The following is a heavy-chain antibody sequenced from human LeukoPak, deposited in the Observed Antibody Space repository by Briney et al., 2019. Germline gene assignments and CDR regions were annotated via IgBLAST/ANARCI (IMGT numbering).Heavy chain of an antibody. D-gene: IGHD4-23*01. CDR1: GGSISSGSYY. J-gene: IGHJ3*02. CDR2: IYTSGST. V-gene: IGHV4-61*02. Sequence: SETLSLTCTVSGGSISSGSYYWSWIRQPAGKGLEWIGRIYTSGSTNYNPSLKSRVTISVDTSKNQFSLKLSSVTAADTAVYYCASVFLDYGGNSVSSGAFDIWGQGTMVTVSS. CDR3: ASVFLDYGGNSVSSGAFDI.